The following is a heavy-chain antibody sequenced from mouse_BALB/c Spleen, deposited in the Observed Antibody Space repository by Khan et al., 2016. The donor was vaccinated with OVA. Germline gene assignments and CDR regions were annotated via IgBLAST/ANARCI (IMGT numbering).Heavy chain of an antibody. Sequence: VRLQQSGTVLARPGASVKMSCKGSGYTFTNYWMHWVKQRPGQGLEWIGVIYPGNSDTNYNQKFKGKAKLTAVTSTSTAYMELNSLTNEDSAVDYCSRNGFGNYESWDYWGQGTTLTVSS. D-gene: IGHD2-1*01. CDR3: SRNGFGNYESWDY. CDR1: GYTFTNYW. J-gene: IGHJ2*01. V-gene: IGHV1-5*01. CDR2: IYPGNSDT.